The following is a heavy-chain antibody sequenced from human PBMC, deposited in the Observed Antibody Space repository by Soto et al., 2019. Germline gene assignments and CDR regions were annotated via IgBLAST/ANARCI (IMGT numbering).Heavy chain of an antibody. CDR1: GFTFSSYW. CDR2: IKQDGSEK. V-gene: IGHV3-7*01. J-gene: IGHJ6*02. D-gene: IGHD2-2*01. CDR3: ARDRDCSSTSCYHPRYYYYGMDV. Sequence: GSLRLSCAASGFTFSSYWMSWVRQAPGKGLEWVANIKQDGSEKYYVDPVKGRFTISRDNAKNSLYLQMNSLRAEDTAVYYCARDRDCSSTSCYHPRYYYYGMDVWGQGTTVTVSS.